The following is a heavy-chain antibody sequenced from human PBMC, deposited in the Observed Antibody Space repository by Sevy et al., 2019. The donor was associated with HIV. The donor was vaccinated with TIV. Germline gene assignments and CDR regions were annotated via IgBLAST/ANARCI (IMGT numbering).Heavy chain of an antibody. CDR3: ARAGIAARRRGVGYQRYYYYYYGMDV. Sequence: SETLSLTCTVSGGSISSSSYYWGWIRQPPGKGLDWIGSIYYSGSTYYNPSLMSRVTISVDTSKNQFSLKLSSVTAADTAVYYCARAGIAARRRGVGYQRYYYYYYGMDVWGQGTTVTVSS. CDR2: IYYSGST. J-gene: IGHJ6*02. V-gene: IGHV4-39*01. CDR1: GGSISSSSYY. D-gene: IGHD6-6*01.